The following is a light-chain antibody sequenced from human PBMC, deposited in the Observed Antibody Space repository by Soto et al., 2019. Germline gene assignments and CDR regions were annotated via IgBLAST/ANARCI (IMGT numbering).Light chain of an antibody. Sequence: EIVLTQSPGTLSLFPGERATLSCRASQSISSSYLAWYQQKPGQAPRLLIYGASSRATGIPDRFSGAGSATDFTLTICRLEPEDFAVYYCHRYGSAPAWTFGQGTKVEIK. CDR3: HRYGSAPAWT. V-gene: IGKV3-20*01. J-gene: IGKJ1*01. CDR1: QSISSSY. CDR2: GAS.